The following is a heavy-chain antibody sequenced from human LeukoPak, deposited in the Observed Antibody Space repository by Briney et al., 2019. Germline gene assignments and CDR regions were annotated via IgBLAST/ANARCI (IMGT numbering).Heavy chain of an antibody. CDR1: GGSISSSSYF. D-gene: IGHD3-22*01. V-gene: IGHV4-39*01. Sequence: SETLSLTCIVSGGSISSSSYFWGWIRQPPGKGLEWIGSIYYSGRTYYNPSLKSRVTISVDTSKNQFSLKLSSVTAADTAVYYCARFRTDDTSGYYGGSFDYWGQGTLVTVSS. J-gene: IGHJ4*02. CDR3: ARFRTDDTSGYYGGSFDY. CDR2: IYYSGRT.